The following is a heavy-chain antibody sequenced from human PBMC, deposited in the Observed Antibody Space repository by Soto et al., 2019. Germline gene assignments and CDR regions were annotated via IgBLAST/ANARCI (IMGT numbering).Heavy chain of an antibody. CDR3: ARDDLTLFLVVLAASSFXF. J-gene: IGHJ3*01. V-gene: IGHV3-74*01. Sequence: HPGGSLRLSCAASGFTFSSYWMHWVRQAPGKGLVWVSRINSDGSSTSYADSVKGRFTISRDNAKNTLYLQMNSLRAEDTAVYYCARDDLTLFLVVLAASSFXFWYQGTMVTL. CDR2: INSDGSST. D-gene: IGHD2-2*01. CDR1: GFTFSSYW.